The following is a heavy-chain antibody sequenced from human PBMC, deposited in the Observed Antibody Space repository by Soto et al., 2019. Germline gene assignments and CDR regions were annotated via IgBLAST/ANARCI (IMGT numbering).Heavy chain of an antibody. D-gene: IGHD5-12*01. V-gene: IGHV1-46*01. CDR1: GYTFTSYY. J-gene: IGHJ3*02. CDR3: AREPFRGYDSDAFDI. CDR2: INPSGGST. Sequence: GASVKVSCKASGYTFTSYYMHWVRQAPGQGLEWMGIINPSGGSTSYAQKFQGRVTMTRDTSTSTVYMELSSLRSEDTAVYYCAREPFRGYDSDAFDIWGQGTMVTVS.